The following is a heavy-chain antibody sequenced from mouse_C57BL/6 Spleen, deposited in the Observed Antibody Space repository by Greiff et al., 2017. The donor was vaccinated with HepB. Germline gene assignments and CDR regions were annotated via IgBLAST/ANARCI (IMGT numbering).Heavy chain of an antibody. CDR2: INYDGSST. J-gene: IGHJ4*01. CDR1: GFTFSDYY. Sequence: EVQRVESEGGLVQPGSSMKLSCTASGFTFSDYYMAWVRQVPEKGLEWVANINYDGSSTYYLDSLKSRFIISRDNAKNILYLQMSSLKSEDTATYYCAREGGNYDYDGYAMDYWGQGTSVTVSS. V-gene: IGHV5-16*01. D-gene: IGHD2-4*01. CDR3: AREGGNYDYDGYAMDY.